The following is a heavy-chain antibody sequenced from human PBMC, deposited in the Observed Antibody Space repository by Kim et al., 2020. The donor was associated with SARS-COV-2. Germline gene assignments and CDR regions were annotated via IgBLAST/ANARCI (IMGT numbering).Heavy chain of an antibody. D-gene: IGHD6-13*01. J-gene: IGHJ5*02. CDR3: ANNRDSSVWYWFDP. CDR1: GFTFSSYA. V-gene: IGHV3-23*01. Sequence: GGSLRLSCAASGFTFSSYAMSWVRQAPGKGLEWVSAISGSGGSTYYADSVKGRFTISRDNSKNTLYLQMKSLRAEDTAVYYCANNRDSSVWYWFDPWGQGTLVTVSS. CDR2: ISGSGGST.